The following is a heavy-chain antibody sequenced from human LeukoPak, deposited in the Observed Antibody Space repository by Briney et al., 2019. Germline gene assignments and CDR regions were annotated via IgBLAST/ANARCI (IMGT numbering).Heavy chain of an antibody. Sequence: GRPLRLSCAASGFTLSNYAMHWVRQAPGKGLEWVAVVSYDGSEKYYADSVRGRFTISRHNSENTLYLQMNSLRPEDTAVYFCARFVSWAFDIWGQGTMVTVSS. CDR3: ARFVSWAFDI. CDR1: GFTLSNYA. V-gene: IGHV3-30-3*01. CDR2: VSYDGSEK. J-gene: IGHJ3*02.